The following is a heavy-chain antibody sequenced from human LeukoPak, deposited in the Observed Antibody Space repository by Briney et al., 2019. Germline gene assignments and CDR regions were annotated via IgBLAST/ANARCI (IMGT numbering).Heavy chain of an antibody. CDR3: ARELAEHGMDV. D-gene: IGHD3-3*02. CDR1: GFPFTSYS. Sequence: GGSLSLSCAASGFPFTSYSMNWVRQAPGKGLEWVSSITSSSSYIYYADSVKGRFTISRDNAKNSLYLQMNSLRAEDTAVYYCARELAEHGMDVWGQGTTVTVSS. J-gene: IGHJ6*02. V-gene: IGHV3-21*01. CDR2: ITSSSSYI.